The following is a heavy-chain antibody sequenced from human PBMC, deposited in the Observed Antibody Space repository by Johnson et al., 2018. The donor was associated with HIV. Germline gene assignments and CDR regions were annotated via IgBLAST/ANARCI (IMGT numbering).Heavy chain of an antibody. V-gene: IGHV3-66*01. CDR1: GILFRDYY. J-gene: IGHJ3*02. Sequence: VQLVESGGGLVPPGGSLRLSCAASGILFRDYYMSWIRPAPGKGLEWVSVIYSGGSTNYAGSVKGRFIIPRDNYKNTLYFQMNSLRVEETAVYYCARAHLICPKNPFDIWGQGTMVTVSS. CDR3: ARAHLICPKNPFDI. D-gene: IGHD3-3*02. CDR2: IYSGGST.